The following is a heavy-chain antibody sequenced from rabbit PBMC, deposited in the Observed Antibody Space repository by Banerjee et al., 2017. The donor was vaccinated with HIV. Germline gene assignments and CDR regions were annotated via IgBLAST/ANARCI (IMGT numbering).Heavy chain of an antibody. Sequence: QEQLEESGGDLVKPGASLTLTCTASGADFSSGYDMCWVRQAPGKGLEWIACIYTGSSYNTYYASWAKGRFTISKPSSTTVTLQMTSLTAADTATYFCARGAASNFWGQGTLVTVS. CDR1: GADFSSGYD. CDR2: IYTGSSYNT. CDR3: ARGAASNF. V-gene: IGHV1S45*01. J-gene: IGHJ4*01.